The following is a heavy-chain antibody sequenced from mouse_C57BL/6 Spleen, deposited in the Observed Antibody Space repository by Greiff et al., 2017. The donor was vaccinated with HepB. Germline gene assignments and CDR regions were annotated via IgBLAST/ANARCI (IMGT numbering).Heavy chain of an antibody. CDR1: GFTFSSYA. CDR2: ISDGGSYT. J-gene: IGHJ2*01. V-gene: IGHV5-4*01. CDR3: ARNWDLFDY. D-gene: IGHD4-1*01. Sequence: EVQLKESGGGLVKPGGSLKLSCAASGFTFSSYAMSWVRQTPEKRLEWVATISDGGSYTYYPDNVKGRFTISRDNAKNNLYLQMSHLKSEDTAMYYCARNWDLFDYWGQGTTLTVSS.